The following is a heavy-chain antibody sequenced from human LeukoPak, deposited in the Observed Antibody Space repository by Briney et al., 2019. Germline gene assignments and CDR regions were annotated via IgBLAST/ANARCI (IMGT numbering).Heavy chain of an antibody. J-gene: IGHJ3*02. Sequence: GGSLRLSCAASGFTFSSYAMSWVRQAPGKGLGWVSAISGSGGSTYYADSVKGRFTISRDNSKNTLYLQMNSLRAEDTAVYYCAKEVLWFGETLDAFDIWGQGTMVTVSS. CDR3: AKEVLWFGETLDAFDI. V-gene: IGHV3-23*01. CDR1: GFTFSSYA. CDR2: ISGSGGST. D-gene: IGHD3-10*01.